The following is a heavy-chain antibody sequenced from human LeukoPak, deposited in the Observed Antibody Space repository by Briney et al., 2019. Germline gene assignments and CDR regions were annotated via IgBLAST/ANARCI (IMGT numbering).Heavy chain of an antibody. D-gene: IGHD6-13*01. CDR3: ARVEQQLPPYYYYYYMDV. CDR1: GYSISSGYY. V-gene: IGHV4-38-2*02. CDR2: IYHSGST. J-gene: IGHJ6*03. Sequence: SETLSPTCTVSGYSISSGYYWGWIRQPPGKGLEWIGSIYHSGSTYYNPSLKSRVTISVDTSKNQFSLKLSSVTAADTAVYYCARVEQQLPPYYYYYYMDVWGKGTTVTVSS.